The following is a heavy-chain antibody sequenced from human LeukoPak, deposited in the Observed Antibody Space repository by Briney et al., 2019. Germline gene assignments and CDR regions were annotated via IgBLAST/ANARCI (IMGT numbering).Heavy chain of an antibody. CDR2: INPNSGGT. V-gene: IGHV1-2*02. D-gene: IGHD3-16*02. CDR1: GYTFTGYY. J-gene: IGHJ6*03. CDR3: ARGNYDYVWGSYRYYYYYYMDV. Sequence: ASVKVSCKASGYTFTGYYMHWVRQAPGQGLEWMGWINPNSGGTNYAQKFQGRVTMTRDTSISTVYMELSSLRSEDTAVYYCARGNYDYVWGSYRYYYYYYMDVWGKGTTVTVSS.